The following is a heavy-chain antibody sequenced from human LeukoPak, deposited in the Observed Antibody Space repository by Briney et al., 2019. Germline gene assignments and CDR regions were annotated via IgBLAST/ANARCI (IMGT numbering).Heavy chain of an antibody. J-gene: IGHJ4*02. Sequence: GGSLRLSCAASGFIFSDYYMTWIRQSPGKGLEWLSYIDSSGDVIYYADSVKGRFTISGDDSKNTLYLQMNSLRAEDTAVYFCAKMGSTTGSFDYWGQGALVTVSS. CDR3: AKMGSTTGSFDY. D-gene: IGHD1-26*01. CDR2: IDSSGDVI. CDR1: GFIFSDYY. V-gene: IGHV3-11*01.